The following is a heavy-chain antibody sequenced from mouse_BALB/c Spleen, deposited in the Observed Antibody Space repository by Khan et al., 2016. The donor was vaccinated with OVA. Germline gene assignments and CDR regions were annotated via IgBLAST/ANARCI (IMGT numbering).Heavy chain of an antibody. CDR2: IYPGTDNS. V-gene: IGHV1-76*01. D-gene: IGHD3-2*02. CDR1: GYIFTSYW. J-gene: IGHJ2*01. CDR3: AREEALCHFDH. Sequence: QVQLKQSGAELVRPGASVKLSCKTSGYIFTSYWIHWVKQRSGQGLEWIARIYPGTDNSYYNEKFKDKATLTADKASSTAYMQLSSLKSEDSDVYFCAREEALCHFDHWGQGTTLTGSS.